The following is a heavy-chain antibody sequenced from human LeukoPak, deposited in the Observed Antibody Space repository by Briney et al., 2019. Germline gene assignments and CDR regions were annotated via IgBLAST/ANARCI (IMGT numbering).Heavy chain of an antibody. J-gene: IGHJ6*03. D-gene: IGHD5-12*01. CDR3: ARRGRSGYGYYYYMDV. CDR2: INPNSGGT. V-gene: IGHV1-2*02. CDR1: GYTFTNSD. Sequence: ASVKVSCKASGYTFTNSDINWVRQATGQGLEWMGWINPNSGGTNYAQKFQGRVTMTRDTSISTAYMELSRLRSDDTAVYYCARRGRSGYGYYYYMDVWGKGTTVTISS.